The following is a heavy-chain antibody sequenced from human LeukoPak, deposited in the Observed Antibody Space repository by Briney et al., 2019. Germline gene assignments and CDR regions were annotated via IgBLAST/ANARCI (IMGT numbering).Heavy chain of an antibody. CDR1: GYTFRNYY. Sequence: ASVKVSCKASGYTFRNYYMHWVRQAPGQGLEWMGWINPNSGGTNYAQKLQGRVTMTTDTSTSTAYMELRSLRSDDTAVYYCARDCSSTSCYAGFSYYYYYMDVWGKGTTVTISS. V-gene: IGHV1-2*02. D-gene: IGHD2-2*01. CDR2: INPNSGGT. J-gene: IGHJ6*03. CDR3: ARDCSSTSCYAGFSYYYYYMDV.